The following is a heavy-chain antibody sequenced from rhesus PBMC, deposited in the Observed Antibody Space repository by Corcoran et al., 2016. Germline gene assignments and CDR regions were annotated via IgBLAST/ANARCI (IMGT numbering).Heavy chain of an antibody. J-gene: IGHJ4*01. CDR1: GFSLTTSGMG. Sequence: QVTLKESGPALVKPTQTLTLTCTFSGFSLTTSGMGVGRIRQPPGKALELLVFIYWDDDKRYSTSLKSRLTISKDTSKNQVVLTMTNMDPVDTAIYYCARGVWGSSYFDYWGQGVLVTVSS. V-gene: IGHV2-174*01. CDR3: ARGVWGSSYFDY. CDR2: IYWDDDK. D-gene: IGHD3-34*01.